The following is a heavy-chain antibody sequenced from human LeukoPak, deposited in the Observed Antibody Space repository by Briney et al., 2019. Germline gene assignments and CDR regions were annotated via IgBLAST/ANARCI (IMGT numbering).Heavy chain of an antibody. CDR2: ISGYNANT. Sequence: ASVKDSSKEPLYTSTVHILSWVPQAPGQGLEWMGWISGYNANTNYAQKVQGRVTMTTDTSTSTAYMELRSLRSDDTRVYYCLRHGNRCSGIGGQGTLVTVSS. CDR3: LRHGNRCSGI. D-gene: IGHD5-24*01. V-gene: IGHV1-18*01. J-gene: IGHJ4*02. CDR1: LYTSTVHI.